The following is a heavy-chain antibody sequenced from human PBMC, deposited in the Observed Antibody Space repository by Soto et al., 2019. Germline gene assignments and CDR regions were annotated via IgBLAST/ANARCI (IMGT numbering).Heavy chain of an antibody. J-gene: IGHJ5*02. V-gene: IGHV4-31*03. CDR2: IYFTGTT. CDR1: GGSVSRGGFW. Sequence: PSETLSLTCTVSGGSVSRGGFWWGWIRHRPGKGVEWIGYIYFTGTTAYNPSLKSRAVISVDTSKNQFSLNLTSVTAADTSIYYCARVKWGGEGWFDPWGQGTLVTVSS. CDR3: ARVKWGGEGWFDP. D-gene: IGHD1-26*01.